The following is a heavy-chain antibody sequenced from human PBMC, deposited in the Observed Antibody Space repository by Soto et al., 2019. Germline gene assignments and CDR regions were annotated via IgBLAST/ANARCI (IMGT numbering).Heavy chain of an antibody. D-gene: IGHD3-10*01. CDR1: SGSISSLNW. Sequence: SETLSLTCAVSSGSISSLNWWTWVRQPPGKGLEWIGEIYHSGSTNYNPSFKSRVTMSVDKSNNQFSLNLSSVTAADTAVYYCARYASGSSYFDYWGQGTLVTVSS. V-gene: IGHV4-4*02. CDR3: ARYASGSSYFDY. J-gene: IGHJ4*02. CDR2: IYHSGST.